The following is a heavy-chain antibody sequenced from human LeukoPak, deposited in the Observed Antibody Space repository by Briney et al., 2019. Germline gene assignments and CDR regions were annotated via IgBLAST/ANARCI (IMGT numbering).Heavy chain of an antibody. CDR1: GGTFSSYA. CDR3: ARDQRRYYYGSGSYFSSQDY. CDR2: IIPIFGTA. Sequence: SVKVSCKASGGTFSSYAISWVRQAPGQGLEWMGGIIPIFGTANYAQKFQGRVTITADKSTSTAYMELRSLRSDDTAVYYCARDQRRYYYGSGSYFSSQDYWGQGTLVTVSS. D-gene: IGHD3-10*01. V-gene: IGHV1-69*06. J-gene: IGHJ4*02.